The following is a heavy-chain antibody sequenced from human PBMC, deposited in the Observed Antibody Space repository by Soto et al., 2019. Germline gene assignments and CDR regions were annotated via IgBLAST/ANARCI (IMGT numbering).Heavy chain of an antibody. Sequence: PSETLSLTCAVSGGSISSGGYSWSWIRQPPGKGLEWIGYIYHSGRPYYNPSLKSRVTISVDRSKNQFSLKLSSVTAADTAVYYCARFYGDYYNWFAPCGQGTLVIVSS. CDR2: IYHSGRP. V-gene: IGHV4-30-2*01. CDR1: GGSISSGGYS. D-gene: IGHD4-17*01. J-gene: IGHJ5*02. CDR3: ARFYGDYYNWFAP.